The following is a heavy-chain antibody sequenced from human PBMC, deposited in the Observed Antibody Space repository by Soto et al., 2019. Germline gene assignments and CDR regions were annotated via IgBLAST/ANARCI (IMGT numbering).Heavy chain of an antibody. Sequence: GSLRLSCAASGFTFSTYAMSWVRQAPGKGLEWVSAISGSGAGTFYADSVKGRFTISRDNSKNTLYLQMNSLRAEDTALYYCAKAITAKNNFDYWGQGTLVTVSS. CDR2: ISGSGAGT. J-gene: IGHJ4*02. CDR3: AKAITAKNNFDY. D-gene: IGHD5-18*01. V-gene: IGHV3-23*01. CDR1: GFTFSTYA.